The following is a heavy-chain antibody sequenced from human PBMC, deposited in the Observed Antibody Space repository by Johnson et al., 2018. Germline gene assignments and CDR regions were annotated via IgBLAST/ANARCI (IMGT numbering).Heavy chain of an antibody. V-gene: IGHV3-30*04. Sequence: QVQLVESGGGVVQPGRSLRLSCAASGFTFSSYAMHWVRQAPGKGLEWVAVISYDGSNKYYADSVKGRFTISRDNSKNTLYLQMNSLRAEDTAVYYFAREAFGYSSSLAADALYIWGQGTMVTVSS. CDR1: GFTFSSYA. CDR2: ISYDGSNK. J-gene: IGHJ3*02. D-gene: IGHD6-6*01. CDR3: AREAFGYSSSLAADALYI.